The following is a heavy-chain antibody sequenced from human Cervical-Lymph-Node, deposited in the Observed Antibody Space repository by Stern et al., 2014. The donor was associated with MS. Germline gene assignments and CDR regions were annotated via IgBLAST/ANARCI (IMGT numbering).Heavy chain of an antibody. CDR1: GDSISSYTHY. Sequence: QLQLQESGPGLVKPSETLSLTCAVSGDSISSYTHYWAWIRQPPGKGLEWIGSVYYSGATYYNPSLKGPVTMAVDTSKNPFSLGLNSVTAADTAVYYCAKHACTGAACPFDLWGQGTLVTVSS. J-gene: IGHJ4*02. V-gene: IGHV4-39*01. D-gene: IGHD2-8*02. CDR2: VYYSGAT. CDR3: AKHACTGAACPFDL.